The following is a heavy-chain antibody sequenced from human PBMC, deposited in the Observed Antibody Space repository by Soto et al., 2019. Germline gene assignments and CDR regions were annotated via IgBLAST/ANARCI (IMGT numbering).Heavy chain of an antibody. J-gene: IGHJ4*02. D-gene: IGHD3-16*02. CDR3: AFMITFGGVIVPDY. V-gene: IGHV4-34*01. Sequence: SETLSLTCAVYGGSFSGYYWSWIRQPPGKGLEWIGEINHSGSTNYNPSLKSRVTISVDTSKNQFSLKLSSVTAADTAVYYCAFMITFGGVIVPDYWGQGTLVTVSS. CDR2: INHSGST. CDR1: GGSFSGYY.